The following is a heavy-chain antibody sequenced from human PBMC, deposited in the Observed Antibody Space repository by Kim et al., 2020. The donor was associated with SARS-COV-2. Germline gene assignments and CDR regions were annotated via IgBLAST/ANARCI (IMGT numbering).Heavy chain of an antibody. CDR1: GFTFSSYA. CDR3: AKDLSMGWKSDGAPSLVDPLDY. D-gene: IGHD1-1*01. V-gene: IGHV3-23*03. J-gene: IGHJ4*02. CDR2: IYSGGSST. Sequence: GGSLRLSCAASGFTFSSYAMSWVRQTPGKGLEWVSVIYSGGSSTYYADSVKGRFTISRDNSKNTLYLQMNSLRAEDTAVYYCAKDLSMGWKSDGAPSLVDPLDYWGQGTLVTVSS.